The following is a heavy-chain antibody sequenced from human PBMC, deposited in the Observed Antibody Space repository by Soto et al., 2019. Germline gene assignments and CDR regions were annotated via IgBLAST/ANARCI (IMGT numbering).Heavy chain of an antibody. CDR2: IKSETDGGTA. J-gene: IGHJ4*02. Sequence: EVQLVQSGGGSVKPGGSLRLSCAASGFNLSHPWMTWVRQAAGKGLEWVGRIKSETDGGTADYAAPVKGRITISRDDSKNTVYLQMNSLKTEDTAVYYCTTGIYYDLLTGYHDVAYWGQGTLVTVSS. V-gene: IGHV3-15*01. CDR1: GFNLSHPW. D-gene: IGHD3-9*01. CDR3: TTGIYYDLLTGYHDVAY.